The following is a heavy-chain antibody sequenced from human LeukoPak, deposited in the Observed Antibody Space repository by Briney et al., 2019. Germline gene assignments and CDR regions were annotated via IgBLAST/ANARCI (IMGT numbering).Heavy chain of an antibody. J-gene: IGHJ3*02. D-gene: IGHD2-2*01. V-gene: IGHV3-30-3*01. CDR1: GFTFSSYA. Sequence: GGSLRLSCAASGFTFSSYAMHWVRQAPGKGLEWVAVISYDGSNKYYADSVKGRFTISRDNSKNTLYLQMNSLRAEDTAVYYCARVDGVIVVVPAAREGDPFDIWGQGTMVTVSS. CDR2: ISYDGSNK. CDR3: ARVDGVIVVVPAAREGDPFDI.